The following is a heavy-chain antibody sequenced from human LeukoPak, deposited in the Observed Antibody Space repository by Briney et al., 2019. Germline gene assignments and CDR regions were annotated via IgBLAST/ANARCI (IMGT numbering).Heavy chain of an antibody. J-gene: IGHJ4*02. CDR2: INHSGST. Sequence: SETLSLTCAVHGGSFSGYYWSWIRQPPGKGLEWIGEINHSGSTNYNPSLKSRVTISVDTSKNQFSLKLSSVTAADTAVYYCARQISQWGQGTLVGVSS. V-gene: IGHV4-34*01. CDR3: ARQISQ. CDR1: GGSFSGYY.